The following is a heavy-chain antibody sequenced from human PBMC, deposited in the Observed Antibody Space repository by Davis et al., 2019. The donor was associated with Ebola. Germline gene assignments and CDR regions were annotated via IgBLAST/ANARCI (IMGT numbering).Heavy chain of an antibody. D-gene: IGHD4-17*01. V-gene: IGHV7-4-1*02. CDR2: INTNTGNP. Sequence: ASVKVSCKASGYTFTSYAMNWVRQAPGQGLEWMGWINTNTGNPTYAQGFTGRFVFSLDTSVSTAYLQISSLKAEDTAVYYCARGLVTTFLSSTLNWFDTWGQGTLVTVSS. CDR1: GYTFTSYA. J-gene: IGHJ5*02. CDR3: ARGLVTTFLSSTLNWFDT.